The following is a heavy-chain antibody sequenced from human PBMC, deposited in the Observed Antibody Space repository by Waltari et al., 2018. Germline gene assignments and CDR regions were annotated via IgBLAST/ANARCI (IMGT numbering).Heavy chain of an antibody. Sequence: QAQLQESGPGLVKPSETLSLTCTVHGGSTSTYYWRWVRQSPGKGLEWIGYIPYSVSSVYNPSLRSRVAISLDTPNNQFSLRLRSVTAADAAIYYCARADTSTSYFYYYMDVWGKGTTVTVSS. CDR1: GGSTSTYY. D-gene: IGHD1-26*01. J-gene: IGHJ6*03. CDR2: IPYSVSS. V-gene: IGHV4-59*01. CDR3: ARADTSTSYFYYYMDV.